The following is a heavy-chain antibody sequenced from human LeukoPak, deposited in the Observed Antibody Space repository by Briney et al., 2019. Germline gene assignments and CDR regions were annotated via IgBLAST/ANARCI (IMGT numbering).Heavy chain of an antibody. D-gene: IGHD1-26*01. CDR2: IGSSGSLI. Sequence: PGGSLRLSCAASGFTFSSYSMNWVRLAPGKGLEWVSFIGSSGSLIFYADSVKGRFTISRDNAKNSLYLEMNSLRAEDTAIYYCASRVVGARFDYWGQGTLVTVSS. CDR3: ASRVVGARFDY. J-gene: IGHJ4*02. V-gene: IGHV3-48*04. CDR1: GFTFSSYS.